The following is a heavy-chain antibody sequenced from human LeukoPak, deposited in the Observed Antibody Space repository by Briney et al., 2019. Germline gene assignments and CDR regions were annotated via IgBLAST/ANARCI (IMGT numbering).Heavy chain of an antibody. D-gene: IGHD3-22*01. Sequence: GGSLRLSCAASGFTFSSYSMNWVRQAPGKGLEWVSYISSSSSTIYYTDSVKGRFTISRDNAKNSLYLQMNSLRDEDTAVYYCASALTYYYDSSGYPVDYWGQGTLVTVSS. CDR1: GFTFSSYS. CDR3: ASALTYYYDSSGYPVDY. CDR2: ISSSSSTI. V-gene: IGHV3-48*02. J-gene: IGHJ4*02.